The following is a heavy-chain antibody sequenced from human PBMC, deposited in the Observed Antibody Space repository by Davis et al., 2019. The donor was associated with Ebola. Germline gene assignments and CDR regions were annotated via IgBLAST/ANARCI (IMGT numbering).Heavy chain of an antibody. Sequence: SVKVSCKASGGTFSSYAISWVRQAPGQGLEWMGGIIPIFGTANYAQKFQGRVTITADESTSTAYMELSSLRSEDTAVYYCAREDIVVVPAAQKWAFDIWGQGTMVTVSS. D-gene: IGHD2-2*01. CDR3: AREDIVVVPAAQKWAFDI. V-gene: IGHV1-69*13. CDR1: GGTFSSYA. CDR2: IIPIFGTA. J-gene: IGHJ3*02.